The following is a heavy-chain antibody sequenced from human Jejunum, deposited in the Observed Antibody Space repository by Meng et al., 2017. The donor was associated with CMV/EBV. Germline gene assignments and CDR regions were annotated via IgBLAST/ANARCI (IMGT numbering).Heavy chain of an antibody. CDR1: SHD. V-gene: IGHV3-13*01. J-gene: IGHJ6*02. CDR2: IGTAGDT. Sequence: SHDMHWVRQATGKGLEWVSVIGTAGDTYYAGSVKGRFTISRENAKNSLYLQMNSLAAGDTAVYYCARDAGYSTSVGYSYYNGMDVWGQGTTVTVSS. CDR3: ARDAGYSTSVGYSYYNGMDV. D-gene: IGHD6-13*01.